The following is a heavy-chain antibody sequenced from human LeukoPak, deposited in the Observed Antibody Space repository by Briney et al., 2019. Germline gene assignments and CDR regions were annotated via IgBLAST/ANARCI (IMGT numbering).Heavy chain of an antibody. Sequence: PGGSLRLSCAASGFTFSKYAMSWVRQAPGKGLEWVSAISPSDGNTFYADSVKGRFTISRDNSKNTLSLQMNSLRAEDTTLYYCAKYGGPFDVWGQGTKVTVSS. CDR2: ISPSDGNT. CDR3: AKYGGPFDV. V-gene: IGHV3-23*01. D-gene: IGHD4/OR15-4a*01. J-gene: IGHJ3*01. CDR1: GFTFSKYA.